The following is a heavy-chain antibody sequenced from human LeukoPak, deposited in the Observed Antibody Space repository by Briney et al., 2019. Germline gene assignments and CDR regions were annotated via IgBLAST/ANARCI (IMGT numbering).Heavy chain of an antibody. CDR1: GGSISSYY. Sequence: SGPLSLTCPVSGGSISSYYWSWIRRPPGKGLEGIGYIYYSGSTNYNPSLKSRVPISVDTSKNQFSLKLSSVTAADTAVYYCARGSDYRYYFDYWGQGTLVTVSS. CDR2: IYYSGST. CDR3: ARGSDYRYYFDY. D-gene: IGHD4-17*01. J-gene: IGHJ4*02. V-gene: IGHV4-59*01.